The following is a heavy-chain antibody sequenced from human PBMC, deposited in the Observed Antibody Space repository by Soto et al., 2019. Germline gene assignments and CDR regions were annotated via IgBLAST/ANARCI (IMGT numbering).Heavy chain of an antibody. D-gene: IGHD3-16*01. CDR3: VGEYFYGLYX. CDR1: GFTFSDCH. V-gene: IGHV3-72*01. Sequence: PGGSLRLSCAASGFTFSDCHMNWVRQAPGKGLEWVFRCRAKSNGYTTEDAASVKGRFTVSRDDSKNTLFLKMNRLNIGEAAVYYCVGEYFYGLYXWGQGSLVTVSX. J-gene: IGHJ4*02. CDR2: CRAKSNGYTT.